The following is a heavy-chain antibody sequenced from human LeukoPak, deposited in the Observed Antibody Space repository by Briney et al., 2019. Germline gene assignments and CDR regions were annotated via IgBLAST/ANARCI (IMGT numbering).Heavy chain of an antibody. D-gene: IGHD3-10*01. V-gene: IGHV3-21*06. J-gene: IGHJ5*02. CDR3: ARELVMVQLAYSSFYLFDP. CDR1: GLTFSGYS. Sequence: GGSLRLSSEASGLTFSGYSMNWVRQAPGKGLEWVSALSSSSTYIYYVDSVKGRFTISRDNAKNSLYLQMNSLRAEDTAVYYCARELVMVQLAYSSFYLFDPWGHG. CDR2: LSSSSTYI.